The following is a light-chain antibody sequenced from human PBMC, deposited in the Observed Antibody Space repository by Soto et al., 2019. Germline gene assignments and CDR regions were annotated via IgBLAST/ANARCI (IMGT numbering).Light chain of an antibody. V-gene: IGKV3D-20*02. CDR3: QQRSDWPLT. J-gene: IGKJ4*01. CDR2: GAS. Sequence: EIVLTQSPGTLSLSPGERATLSCRASQSVSSSYLAWYQQKPGQAPRLLIYGASIRATGIPDRFSGSGFGTDFTLTISSLEPEDFAVYYCQQRSDWPLTFGGGTKVDIK. CDR1: QSVSSSY.